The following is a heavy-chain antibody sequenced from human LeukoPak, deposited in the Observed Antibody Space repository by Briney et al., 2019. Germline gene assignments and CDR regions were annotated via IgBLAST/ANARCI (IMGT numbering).Heavy chain of an antibody. CDR2: IYTSGST. Sequence: SETLSLTCAVYGGSFSGYYWSWIRQPAGKGLEWIGRIYTSGSTNYNPSLKSRVTISVDTSKNQFSLKLSSVTAADTAVYYCARARGYYDSSGYQTHDAFDIWGQGTMVTVSS. D-gene: IGHD3-22*01. J-gene: IGHJ3*02. CDR3: ARARGYYDSSGYQTHDAFDI. V-gene: IGHV4-59*10. CDR1: GGSFSGYY.